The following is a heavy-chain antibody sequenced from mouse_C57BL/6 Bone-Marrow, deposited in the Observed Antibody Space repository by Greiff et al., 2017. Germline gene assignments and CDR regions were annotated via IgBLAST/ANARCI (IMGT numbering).Heavy chain of an antibody. Sequence: QVQLQQSGPELVKPGASVKISCKASGYTFTDYYINWVKQRPGQGLEWIGWIFPGSGSTYYNEKFKGKATLTVDKSSSTAYMLLSSLTSEDSAVYFCAKEGVYYGSSFFDYWGQGTTLTVSS. V-gene: IGHV1-75*01. CDR3: AKEGVYYGSSFFDY. CDR2: IFPGSGST. J-gene: IGHJ2*01. CDR1: GYTFTDYY. D-gene: IGHD1-1*01.